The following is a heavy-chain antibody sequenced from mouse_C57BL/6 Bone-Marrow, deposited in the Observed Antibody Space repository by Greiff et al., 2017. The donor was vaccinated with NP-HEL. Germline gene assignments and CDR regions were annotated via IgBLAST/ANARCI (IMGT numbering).Heavy chain of an antibody. CDR1: GYTFTSYW. Sequence: QVQLQQPGAELVRPGSSVKLSCKASGYTFTSYWMHWVKQRPIQGLEWIGNIYPSDSETHYNQKFKDKATLTVDKSSSTAYMQLSSLTSEDSAVYYCARGDYYGSSYDYYDMDYWGQGTSVTVSS. CDR2: IYPSDSET. J-gene: IGHJ4*01. CDR3: ARGDYYGSSYDYYDMDY. V-gene: IGHV1-52*01. D-gene: IGHD1-1*01.